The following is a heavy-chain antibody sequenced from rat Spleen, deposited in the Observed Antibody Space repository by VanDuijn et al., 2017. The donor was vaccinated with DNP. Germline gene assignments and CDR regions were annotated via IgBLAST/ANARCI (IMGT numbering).Heavy chain of an antibody. CDR2: ISYDGGST. V-gene: IGHV5-20*01. CDR1: GFTFSDYY. Sequence: EVQLVESGGGLVQPGRSLKLSCAASGFTFSDYYMAWVRQAPTKGLEWVASISYDGGSTYYRDSVKGRFTISRQNAENTIYLQMNSLRSDDTATYYCAREGWAVTFASWGQGTLVTVSS. CDR3: AREGWAVTFAS. D-gene: IGHD4-6*01. J-gene: IGHJ3*01.